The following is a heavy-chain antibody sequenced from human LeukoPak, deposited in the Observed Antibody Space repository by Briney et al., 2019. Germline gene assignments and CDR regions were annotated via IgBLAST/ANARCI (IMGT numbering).Heavy chain of an antibody. D-gene: IGHD3-22*01. CDR2: INAGNGNT. Sequence: ASVKVSCKASGYTFTSYAMHWVRQAPGQRLEWMGWINAGNGNTKYSQKFQGRVTITADESTSTAYMELSSLRSEDTAVYYCARDRLSYYDSSGYLHYFDYWGQGTLVTVSS. CDR3: ARDRLSYYDSSGYLHYFDY. V-gene: IGHV1-3*01. J-gene: IGHJ4*02. CDR1: GYTFTSYA.